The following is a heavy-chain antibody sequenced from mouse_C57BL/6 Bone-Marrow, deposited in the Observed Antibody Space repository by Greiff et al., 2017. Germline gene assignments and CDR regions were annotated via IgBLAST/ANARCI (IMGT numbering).Heavy chain of an antibody. J-gene: IGHJ1*03. CDR3: ARGRRRWYFAV. Sequence: EVKLLESVAELVRPGASVKLSCTASGFNIKNTYMPWVKQRPEQRLEWIGRIDPANGNPNYATKFPGQATITADTSSNTAYLQRSSLTAEDTAIYYWARGRRRWYFAVWGTGTPVTVSA. V-gene: IGHV14-3*01. CDR2: IDPANGNP. CDR1: GFNIKNTY.